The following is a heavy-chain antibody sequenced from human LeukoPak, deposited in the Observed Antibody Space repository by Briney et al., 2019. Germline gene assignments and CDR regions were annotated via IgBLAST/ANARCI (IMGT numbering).Heavy chain of an antibody. CDR1: GFTFSSYA. J-gene: IGHJ4*02. CDR2: ISGSGGST. Sequence: PGRSLRLSCAASGFTFSSYAMSWVRQAPGKGLEWVSAISGSGGSTYYADSVKGRFTISRDNSKNTLYLQMNSLRAEDTAVYYCAKDLPNYGDYAVYFDYWGQGTLVTVSS. D-gene: IGHD4-17*01. CDR3: AKDLPNYGDYAVYFDY. V-gene: IGHV3-23*01.